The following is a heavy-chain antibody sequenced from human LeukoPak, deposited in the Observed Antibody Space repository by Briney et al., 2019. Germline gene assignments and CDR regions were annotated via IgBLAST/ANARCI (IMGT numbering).Heavy chain of an antibody. D-gene: IGHD3-10*01. Sequence: GGSLRLSCAASGFTFSSCSMHWVRQAPGKGLEWVAVISYDGINKYYADSVKGRFTISRDNSKNTLYLQMNSLRTEDTAVYYCARVDYYGVLDYWGQGTLVTVSP. CDR2: ISYDGINK. CDR1: GFTFSSCS. J-gene: IGHJ4*02. V-gene: IGHV3-30-3*01. CDR3: ARVDYYGVLDY.